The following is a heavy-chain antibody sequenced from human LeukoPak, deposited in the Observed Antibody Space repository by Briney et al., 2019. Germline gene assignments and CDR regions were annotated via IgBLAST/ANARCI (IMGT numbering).Heavy chain of an antibody. V-gene: IGHV3-48*03. D-gene: IGHD3-22*01. CDR3: TTLGYHPDS. CDR2: IAGSDTRT. J-gene: IGHJ4*02. Sequence: GGSLRLSCLASGFAFSAYEMNWVRQAPGKGLEWVSYIAGSDTRTYYADSVKGRFTIFRDNAKNSLYLQMNSLRAEDTALYYCTTLGYHPDSWGQGTLVTVSS. CDR1: GFAFSAYE.